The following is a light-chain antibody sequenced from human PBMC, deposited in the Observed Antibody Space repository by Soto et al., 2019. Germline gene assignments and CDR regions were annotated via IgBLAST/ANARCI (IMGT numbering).Light chain of an antibody. J-gene: IGKJ3*01. Sequence: DIQMTQSPSSLSASVGDRVTITCRASQSISSYLNWYQQKPGKAPKLLIYAASSLQSGVPSRFSGSGSGTDFTLTISSLPPEDFATYYCQQSYSTPRVTFGPGTKVDIK. CDR2: AAS. CDR3: QQSYSTPRVT. CDR1: QSISSY. V-gene: IGKV1-39*01.